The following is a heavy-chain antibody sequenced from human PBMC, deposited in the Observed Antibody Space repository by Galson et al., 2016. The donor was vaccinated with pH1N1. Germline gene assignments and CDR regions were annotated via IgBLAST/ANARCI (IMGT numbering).Heavy chain of an antibody. CDR1: YA. Sequence: YAVSWVRQAPGRGLEWMGGIIPIFGTSNYAQKFQGRVTITADESTSTAYLELSSLSSEDTAVYYCARAPDRGEGALSYYYGLDVWGQGTTVIVSS. CDR3: ARAPDRGEGALSYYYGLDV. J-gene: IGHJ6*02. D-gene: IGHD3-10*01. V-gene: IGHV1-69*01. CDR2: IIPIFGTS.